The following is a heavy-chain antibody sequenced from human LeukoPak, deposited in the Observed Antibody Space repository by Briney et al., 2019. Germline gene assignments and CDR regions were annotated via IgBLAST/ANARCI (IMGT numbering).Heavy chain of an antibody. D-gene: IGHD6-19*01. CDR2: INPNSGGT. V-gene: IGHV1-2*02. Sequence: ASVKVSCKASGYTFTGYYMHWVRQAPGQGLEWMGWINPNSGGTNYAQKLQGRVTMTTDTSTSTAYMELRSLRSDDTAVCYCARGKLQWLVHPNGYWGQGTLVTVSS. CDR1: GYTFTGYY. CDR3: ARGKLQWLVHPNGY. J-gene: IGHJ4*02.